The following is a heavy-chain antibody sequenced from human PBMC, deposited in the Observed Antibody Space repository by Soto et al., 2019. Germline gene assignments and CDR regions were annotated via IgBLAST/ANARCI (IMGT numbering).Heavy chain of an antibody. CDR1: GFTFSSYG. CDR2: ISYDGSNK. J-gene: IGHJ6*02. Sequence: GGSLRLSCEASGFTFSSYGMHWVRQAPGKGLEWVAVISYDGSNKYYADSVKGRFTISRDNSKNTLYLQMNSLRAEDTAVYYCANSVFNHRDGAAYGMDVWGQGTTVTVSS. V-gene: IGHV3-30*18. D-gene: IGHD3-10*01. CDR3: ANSVFNHRDGAAYGMDV.